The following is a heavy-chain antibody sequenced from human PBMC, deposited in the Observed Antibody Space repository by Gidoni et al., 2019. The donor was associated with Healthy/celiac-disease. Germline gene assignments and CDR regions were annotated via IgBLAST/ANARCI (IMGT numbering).Heavy chain of an antibody. CDR2: IWYDGSNK. Sequence: QVQLVESGGGVVQPGRSLRLSWAGSGFTFSSYGMHWVRQAPGKGLEWVAVIWYDGSNKYYADSVKGRFTISRDNSKNTLYLQMNSLRAEDTAVYYCARDVGSSGYFPDYWGQGTLVTVSS. J-gene: IGHJ4*02. CDR1: GFTFSSYG. V-gene: IGHV3-33*01. D-gene: IGHD3-22*01. CDR3: ARDVGSSGYFPDY.